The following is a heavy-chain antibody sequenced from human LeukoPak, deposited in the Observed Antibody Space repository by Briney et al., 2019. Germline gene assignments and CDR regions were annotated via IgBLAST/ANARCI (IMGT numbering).Heavy chain of an antibody. D-gene: IGHD3-10*01. CDR3: AREETMVRTNWFDP. V-gene: IGHV4-59*01. CDR1: GGSISSYY. J-gene: IGHJ5*02. CDR2: IYYSGST. Sequence: SETLSLTCTVSGGSISSYYWSWIRQPPGKGLEWIGYIYYSGSTNYNPSLKSRVTISVDTSKNQFSLKLSSVTAADTAVYYCAREETMVRTNWFDPWGQGTLVTVPS.